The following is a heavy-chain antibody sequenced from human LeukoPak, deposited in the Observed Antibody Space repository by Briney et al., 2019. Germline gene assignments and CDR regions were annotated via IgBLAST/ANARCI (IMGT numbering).Heavy chain of an antibody. CDR1: GITFSNYE. J-gene: IGHJ4*02. D-gene: IGHD1-26*01. CDR3: ARGWDSGSHFDY. V-gene: IGHV3-48*03. CDR2: INGRGRST. Sequence: PGGSLGLSCVASGITFSNYEMNWVRQTPGKGLEWVSFINGRGRSTSHADSVKGRFTISRDNAKNSLYLQMSSLRAEDTAVYYCARGWDSGSHFDYWGQGTLVTVSS.